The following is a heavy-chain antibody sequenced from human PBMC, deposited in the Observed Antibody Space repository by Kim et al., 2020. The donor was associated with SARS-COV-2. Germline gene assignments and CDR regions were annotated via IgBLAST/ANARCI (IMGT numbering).Heavy chain of an antibody. J-gene: IGHJ6*02. CDR3: ARFDRPDYYYGMDV. Sequence: AQGFTGRFVFSLDTSVSTAYLQISSLKAEDTAVYYCARFDRPDYYYGMDVWGQGTTVTVSS. V-gene: IGHV7-4-1*02. D-gene: IGHD3-9*01.